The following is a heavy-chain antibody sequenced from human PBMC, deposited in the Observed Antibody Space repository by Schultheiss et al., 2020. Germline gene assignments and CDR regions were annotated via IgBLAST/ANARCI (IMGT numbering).Heavy chain of an antibody. J-gene: IGHJ4*02. CDR3: ARAQRRAAAGNFFDY. CDR1: GFTFSSYG. CDR2: IWYDGSNK. V-gene: IGHV3-33*01. D-gene: IGHD6-13*01. Sequence: GGSLRLSCAASGFTFSSYGMHWVRQAPGKGLERVAVIWYDGSNKYYADSVKGRFTISRDNSKNTLFLQMDSLRADDTAVYYCARAQRRAAAGNFFDYWGQGILVTVSS.